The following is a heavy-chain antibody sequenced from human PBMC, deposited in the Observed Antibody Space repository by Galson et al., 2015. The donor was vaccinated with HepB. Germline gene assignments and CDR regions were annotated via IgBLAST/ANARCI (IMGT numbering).Heavy chain of an antibody. CDR2: ISYDGRNK. V-gene: IGHV3-30-3*01. Sequence: SLRLSCAASGFTFINYAMHWVRQAPGKGLEWVAVISYDGRNKYYADSVEGRFTISRDNSKNMVYLQMNSLRAEDTAVYYCARGDYGGTGGWYFDLWGRGTLVTVSS. D-gene: IGHD4-23*01. CDR3: ARGDYGGTGGWYFDL. J-gene: IGHJ2*01. CDR1: GFTFINYA.